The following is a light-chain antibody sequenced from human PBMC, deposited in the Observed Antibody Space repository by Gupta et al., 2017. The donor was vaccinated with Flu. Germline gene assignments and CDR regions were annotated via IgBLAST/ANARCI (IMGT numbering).Light chain of an antibody. Sequence: DIQLTKSPSFLSASVGDRVTITCRASQGISRYLAWYQQQPGKAPKLRIYAASTLQSGVPARFSGSGSGTEFTLTISSMKPEDVATYYCQQLQRATAFGPGTKVEIK. V-gene: IGKV1-9*01. J-gene: IGKJ3*01. CDR3: QQLQRATA. CDR1: QGISRY. CDR2: AAS.